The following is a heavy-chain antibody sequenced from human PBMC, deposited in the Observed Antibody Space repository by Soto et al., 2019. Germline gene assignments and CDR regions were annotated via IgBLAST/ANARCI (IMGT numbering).Heavy chain of an antibody. Sequence: QVQLQESGPGLVKPSQTLSLTCTVSGGSISSGAYYWSWIRQHPGKGLEWLGYIYYSGSTFYNPSLTGRLTISVDASKNQFSLRLSSVTAADTAVYYCAREGYTYPRIDPWGQGILVTVSS. CDR1: GGSISSGAYY. CDR3: AREGYTYPRIDP. D-gene: IGHD5-18*01. CDR2: IYYSGST. J-gene: IGHJ5*02. V-gene: IGHV4-31*03.